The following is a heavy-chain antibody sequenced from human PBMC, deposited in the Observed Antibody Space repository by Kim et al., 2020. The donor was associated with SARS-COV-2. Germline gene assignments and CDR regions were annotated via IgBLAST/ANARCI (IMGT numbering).Heavy chain of an antibody. CDR1: GYSFTSYW. CDR3: ARHSYYGWRDNWFDP. CDR2: IYPGDSDT. V-gene: IGHV5-51*01. J-gene: IGHJ5*02. Sequence: GESLKISCKGSGYSFTSYWIGWVRQMPGKGLEWMGIIYPGDSDTRYSPSFQGQVTISADKSISTAYLQWSSLKASDTAMYYCARHSYYGWRDNWFDPWGQGTLVTVSS. D-gene: IGHD3-10*01.